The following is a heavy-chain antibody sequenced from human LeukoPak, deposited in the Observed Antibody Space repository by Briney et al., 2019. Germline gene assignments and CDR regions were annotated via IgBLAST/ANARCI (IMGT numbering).Heavy chain of an antibody. V-gene: IGHV4-59*01. Sequence: SETLSLTCTVSGGSISSYYWSWIRQPPGKGLEWIGYIYYSGSTNYNPSLKSRVTISVDTSRNQFSLKLSSVTAADTAVYYCARDGGRLGLLPDVWGQGTTVTVS. D-gene: IGHD2-15*01. J-gene: IGHJ6*02. CDR3: ARDGGRLGLLPDV. CDR2: IYYSGST. CDR1: GGSISSYY.